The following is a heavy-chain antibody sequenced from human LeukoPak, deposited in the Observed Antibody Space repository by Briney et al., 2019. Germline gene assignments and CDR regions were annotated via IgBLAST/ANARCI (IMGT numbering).Heavy chain of an antibody. CDR3: ARDLVPISSSSYNWFDP. CDR2: INPSGGST. D-gene: IGHD6-13*01. CDR1: GYTFTSYG. V-gene: IGHV1-46*01. J-gene: IGHJ5*02. Sequence: ASVKVSCKASGYTFTSYGISWVRQAPGQGLEWMGIINPSGGSTSYAQKFQGRVTMTRDTSTSTVYMELSSLRSEDTAVYYCARDLVPISSSSYNWFDPWGQGTLVTVSS.